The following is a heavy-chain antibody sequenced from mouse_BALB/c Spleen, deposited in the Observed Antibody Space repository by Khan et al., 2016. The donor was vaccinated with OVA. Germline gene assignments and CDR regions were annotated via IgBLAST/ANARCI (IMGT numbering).Heavy chain of an antibody. CDR3: ARSTYRYGFAY. Sequence: MQLEESGPSLVKPSQTLSLTCSVTGDSITSGYWTWIRKFPGNKLEYMGYMIYSGDTYYNPSLKSRISITRHTSKNQYYLQLISVTTEDTATKYCARSTYRYGFAYWGQGTLVTVSA. D-gene: IGHD2-14*01. J-gene: IGHJ3*01. V-gene: IGHV3-8*02. CDR1: GDSITSGY. CDR2: MIYSGDT.